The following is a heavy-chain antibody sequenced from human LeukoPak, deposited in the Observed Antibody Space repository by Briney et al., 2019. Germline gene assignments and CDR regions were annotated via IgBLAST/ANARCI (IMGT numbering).Heavy chain of an antibody. CDR3: ARQVRDSSPGLYFDY. D-gene: IGHD3-22*01. J-gene: IGHJ4*02. CDR1: GGSISSSSYY. CDR2: IYYSGST. V-gene: IGHV4-39*01. Sequence: PSETLSLTCTVSGGSISSSSYYWGWIRQPPGKGLGWIGSIYYSGSTYYNPSLKSRVTISVDTSKNQFSLKLSSVTAADTAVYYCARQVRDSSPGLYFDYWGQGTLVTVSS.